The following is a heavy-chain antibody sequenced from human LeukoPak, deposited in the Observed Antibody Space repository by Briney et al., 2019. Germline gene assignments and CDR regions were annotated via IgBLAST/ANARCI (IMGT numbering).Heavy chain of an antibody. Sequence: SVKVSCKASGGAFSSCAISWVRQAPGQGLEWMGGIIPIFGTANYAQKFQGRVTMTEDTSTDTAYMELSSLRSEDTAVYYCASRGRLRLGELSLENYYHYGMDVWGRGTTVTVSS. D-gene: IGHD3-16*02. CDR3: ASRGRLRLGELSLENYYHYGMDV. CDR1: GGAFSSCA. V-gene: IGHV1-69*06. CDR2: IIPIFGTA. J-gene: IGHJ6*02.